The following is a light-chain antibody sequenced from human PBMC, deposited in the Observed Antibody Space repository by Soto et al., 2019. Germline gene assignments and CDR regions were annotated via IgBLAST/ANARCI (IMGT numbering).Light chain of an antibody. Sequence: DIVLTQSPDTLSLSPGDRATLSCRTSRFVSNYYVAWYQQRPGQAPRLLIYAASSRATDIPDRFSGSGSGTDFTLTISRLEPEDFAVYYCQHYADSPPVFTFGPGTKVEI. CDR3: QHYADSPPVFT. CDR2: AAS. V-gene: IGKV3-20*01. J-gene: IGKJ3*01. CDR1: RFVSNYY.